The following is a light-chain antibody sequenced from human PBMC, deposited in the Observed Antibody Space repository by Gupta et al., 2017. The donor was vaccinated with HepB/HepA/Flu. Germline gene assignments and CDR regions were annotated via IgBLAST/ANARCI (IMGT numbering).Light chain of an antibody. Sequence: DIVMTQSPDSLAVSLGERATINCKSSQSVLYSSNNKNYLAWYQQKPGQPPKLLIYWASTRESGVPDRFSGRGSGTDFTLTISSLQAEDVAVYYCQQDDSTPFTFGHGTKVDIK. J-gene: IGKJ3*01. CDR3: QQDDSTPFT. CDR2: WAS. CDR1: QSVLYSSNNKNY. V-gene: IGKV4-1*01.